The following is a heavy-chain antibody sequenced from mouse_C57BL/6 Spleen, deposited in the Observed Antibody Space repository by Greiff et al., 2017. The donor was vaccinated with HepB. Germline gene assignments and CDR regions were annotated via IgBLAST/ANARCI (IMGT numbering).Heavy chain of an antibody. Sequence: DVQLVESGGGLVQPGGSLKLSCAASGFTFSDYYMYWVRQTPEKRLEWVAYISNGGGSTYYPDTVKGRFTISRDNAKNTLYLQMSRLKSEDTAMYYCARRGGSSYAMDYWGSGTSVTVSS. CDR1: GFTFSDYY. V-gene: IGHV5-12*01. CDR3: ARRGGSSYAMDY. J-gene: IGHJ4*01. CDR2: ISNGGGST. D-gene: IGHD1-1*01.